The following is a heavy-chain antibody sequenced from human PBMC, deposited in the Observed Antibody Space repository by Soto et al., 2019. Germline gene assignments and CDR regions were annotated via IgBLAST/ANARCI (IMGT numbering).Heavy chain of an antibody. J-gene: IGHJ4*02. CDR2: ISYGGGTT. CDR3: AKNPGYYYDSTGYHFDY. CDR1: GFTFSNYA. Sequence: GGSLRLSCAASGFTFSNYAMSWVRQAPGKGLEWVSAISYGGGTTYYADSVKGRFTISRDNSKNTLYLQMNSLRAEDTAVYYCAKNPGYYYDSTGYHFDYWGQGTLVTVPS. V-gene: IGHV3-23*01. D-gene: IGHD3-22*01.